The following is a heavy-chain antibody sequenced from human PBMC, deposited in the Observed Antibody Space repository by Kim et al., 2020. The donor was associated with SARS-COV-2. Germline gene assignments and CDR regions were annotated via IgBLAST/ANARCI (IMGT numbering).Heavy chain of an antibody. Sequence: ASVKVSCKASGYTFTSYYMHWVRQAPRQGLEWMGIINPSGGSTSYAQKFQGRVTMTRDTSTSTVYMELSSLRSEDTAVYYCASGFTFGGANYGMDVWGQGTTVTVSS. CDR2: INPSGGST. CDR3: ASGFTFGGANYGMDV. V-gene: IGHV1-46*01. D-gene: IGHD3-16*01. CDR1: GYTFTSYY. J-gene: IGHJ6*02.